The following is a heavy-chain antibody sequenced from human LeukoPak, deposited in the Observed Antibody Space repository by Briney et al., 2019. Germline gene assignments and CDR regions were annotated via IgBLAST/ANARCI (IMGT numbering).Heavy chain of an antibody. CDR1: GFTFSTYG. CDR2: ISGSGGGT. Sequence: PGGSLRLSCEASGFTFSTYGMSWVRQAPGKGLEWLSAISGSGGGTYYADSVKGRFTISRDNAKNSLYLQMNSLRAEDTALYYCARKSTYYYGSGSYTVDAFDIWGQGTMVTVSS. J-gene: IGHJ3*02. CDR3: ARKSTYYYGSGSYTVDAFDI. V-gene: IGHV3-23*01. D-gene: IGHD3-10*01.